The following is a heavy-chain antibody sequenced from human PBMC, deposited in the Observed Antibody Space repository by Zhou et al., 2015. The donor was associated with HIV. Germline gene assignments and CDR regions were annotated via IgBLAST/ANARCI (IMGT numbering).Heavy chain of an antibody. V-gene: IGHV1-69*06. CDR2: IVPVFGKA. D-gene: IGHD7-27*01. J-gene: IGHJ2*01. CDR1: GVTFSNYA. CDR3: AREGWGSWYFDL. Sequence: QVHLMQSGAEVKKPGSSVKVSCKASGVTFSNYAISWVRQAPGQGLEWMGGIVPVFGKAEYAQKFQGRVSITADRPTSTVYMDLSSLRSEDTAAYYCAREGWGSWYFDLWGRGTLVSVSS.